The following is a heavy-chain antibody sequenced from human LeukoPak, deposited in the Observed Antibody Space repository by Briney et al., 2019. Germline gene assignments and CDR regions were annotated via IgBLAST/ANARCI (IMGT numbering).Heavy chain of an antibody. CDR3: AKEAGDGYNNWFDP. CDR1: GFTFSSYG. CDR2: IWYDGSNK. V-gene: IGHV3-33*06. D-gene: IGHD5-24*01. J-gene: IGHJ5*02. Sequence: GGSLRLSCAASGFTFSSYGMHWVRQAPGKGLEWVAVIWYDGSNKYYADSVKGRFTLSRDNSKNTLYLQMNSQRAEDTAVYYCAKEAGDGYNNWFDPWGQGTLVTVSS.